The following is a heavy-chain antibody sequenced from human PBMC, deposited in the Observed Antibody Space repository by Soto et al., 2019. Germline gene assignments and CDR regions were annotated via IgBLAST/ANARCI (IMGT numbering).Heavy chain of an antibody. CDR1: GYTFTNYA. CDR3: ARVSGYYLPDY. V-gene: IGHV1-3*01. J-gene: IGHJ4*02. Sequence: EVSVKVSCKASGYTFTNYAMHWARQAPGQRLEWMGWINAGNGNTKYSQKFQGRVTITRDTSASTAYMELSSLRSEDTAVYYCARVSGYYLPDYWGQGTLVTVSS. CDR2: INAGNGNT. D-gene: IGHD5-12*01.